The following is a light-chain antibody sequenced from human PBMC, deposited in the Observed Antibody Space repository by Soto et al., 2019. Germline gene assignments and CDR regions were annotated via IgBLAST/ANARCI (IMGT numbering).Light chain of an antibody. CDR3: QQYNTLSPYT. V-gene: IGKV1-5*03. CDR2: KAS. CDR1: QSVTTW. J-gene: IGKJ2*01. Sequence: DLQMTQSPSTLSASVGDRVTITCRASQSVTTWLAWYQQKPGKAPKVLIYKASSLESGVPSRFSGSGSGTEFTLTISSLQPDDFATYYCQQYNTLSPYTFGQGTMVEIK.